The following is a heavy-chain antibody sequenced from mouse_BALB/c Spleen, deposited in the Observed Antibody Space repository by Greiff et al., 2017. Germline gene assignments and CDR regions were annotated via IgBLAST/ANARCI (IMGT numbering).Heavy chain of an antibody. CDR2: IWGDGST. CDR1: GFSLTGYG. J-gene: IGHJ4*01. V-gene: IGHV2-6-7*01. D-gene: IGHD2-1*01. CDR3: ARDRFYYGTFYYAMDY. Sequence: QVQLKESGPGLVAPSQSLSITCTVSGFSLTGYGVNWVRQPPGKGLEWLGMIWGDGSTDYNSALKSRLCISKDNSKSQVFLKMNSLQTDDTARYYCARDRFYYGTFYYAMDYWGQGTSVTVSS.